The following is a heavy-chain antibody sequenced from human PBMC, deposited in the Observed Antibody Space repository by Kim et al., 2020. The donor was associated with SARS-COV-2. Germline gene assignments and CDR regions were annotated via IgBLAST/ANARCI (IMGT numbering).Heavy chain of an antibody. CDR3: AKAEAWSFDSGTYFDT. J-gene: IGHJ4*02. CDR1: GFTFGDYA. Sequence: GGSLRLSCAGSGFTFGDYAMHWVRQAPGKGLEWVSGITWNGDKVAYGDSVRGRFTVSRDNANNSLYLQMSSLRIEDTAFYYCAKAEAWSFDSGTYFDTWGQGDLVTVSS. V-gene: IGHV3-9*01. D-gene: IGHD3-10*01. CDR2: ITWNGDKV.